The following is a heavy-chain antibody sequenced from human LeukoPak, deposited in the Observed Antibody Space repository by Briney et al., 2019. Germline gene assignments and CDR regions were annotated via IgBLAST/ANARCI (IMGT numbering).Heavy chain of an antibody. CDR1: GGSISDYY. CDR3: ARRAVMGYDAFDI. Sequence: SETLSLTCIVSGGSISDYYWGWIRQSPGQGLEWIGYIYYSASTNYNPFLKSRVTISLDTSTNQFSLEMSDVTAADTAVYYCARRAVMGYDAFDIWGQGTMVTVSS. D-gene: IGHD2-21*01. J-gene: IGHJ3*02. CDR2: IYYSAST. V-gene: IGHV4-59*08.